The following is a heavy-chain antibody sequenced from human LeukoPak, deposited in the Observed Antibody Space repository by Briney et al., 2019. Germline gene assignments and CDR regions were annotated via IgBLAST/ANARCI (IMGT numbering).Heavy chain of an antibody. D-gene: IGHD3-9*01. Sequence: KASETLSLTCAVYGGSFSGYYWSWIRQPPGKGLEWIGEINHSGSTNYNPSLKSRVTISVDTSKNQFSLKLSSVTAADTAVYYCARGQGLRYFDWLPPAAWGHYYYMDVWGKGTTVTVSS. CDR3: ARGQGLRYFDWLPPAAWGHYYYMDV. CDR2: INHSGST. V-gene: IGHV4-34*01. J-gene: IGHJ6*03. CDR1: GGSFSGYY.